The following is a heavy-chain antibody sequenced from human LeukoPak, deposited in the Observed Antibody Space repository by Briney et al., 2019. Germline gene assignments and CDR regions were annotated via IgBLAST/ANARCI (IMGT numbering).Heavy chain of an antibody. D-gene: IGHD2-21*01. J-gene: IGHJ5*02. CDR3: AREGCAGDCHEGWFDP. Sequence: ASVKVSCKASGYTFTGYYMRWVRQAPGQGLEWMGWINPNSGGTNYAQKFQGRVTMTRDTSISTAYMELSRLRSDDTAVYYCAREGCAGDCHEGWFDPWGQGTQVTVSS. V-gene: IGHV1-2*02. CDR2: INPNSGGT. CDR1: GYTFTGYY.